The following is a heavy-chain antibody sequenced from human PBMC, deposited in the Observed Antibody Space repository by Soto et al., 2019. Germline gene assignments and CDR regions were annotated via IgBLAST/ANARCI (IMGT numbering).Heavy chain of an antibody. D-gene: IGHD6-19*01. V-gene: IGHV3-74*01. CDR2: INSDGSST. CDR1: GFTFSSYW. J-gene: IGHJ4*02. CDR3: ARSEAVAGISLSFDY. Sequence: GGSLRLSCAASGFTFSSYWMHWVRQAPGKGLVWVSRINSDGSSTSYADSVKGRFTISRDNAKNTLYLQMNSLRAEDTAVYYCARSEAVAGISLSFDYWGQGTLVTVSS.